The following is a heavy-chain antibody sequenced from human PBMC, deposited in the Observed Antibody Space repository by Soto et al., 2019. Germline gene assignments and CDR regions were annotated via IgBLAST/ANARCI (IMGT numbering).Heavy chain of an antibody. CDR1: GFTFNIYA. D-gene: IGHD4-17*01. V-gene: IGHV3-30-3*01. CDR2: ISFDGTKK. Sequence: QAQLVESGGGVVQPGRSLRLSCAASGFTFNIYALHWVRQAPGKGLEWVAVISFDGTKKYYSDSVKGRFTISRDNLKNTLYLQMNNLRVEDAALYFCAREDDYGYRYINYGLDVWGQRTTVTVSS. CDR3: AREDDYGYRYINYGLDV. J-gene: IGHJ6*02.